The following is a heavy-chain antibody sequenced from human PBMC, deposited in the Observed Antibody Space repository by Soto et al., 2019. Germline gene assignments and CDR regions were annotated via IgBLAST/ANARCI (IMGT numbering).Heavy chain of an antibody. V-gene: IGHV3-53*04. Sequence: GGSLRLSCAASGFTVSSNYMSWVRQAPGKGLEWVSVIYSGGSTYYADSVKGRFTISRHNSKNTLYLQMNSLRAEDTAVYYCARDPGGYDTDGAFDIWGQGTMVTVSS. D-gene: IGHD5-12*01. CDR3: ARDPGGYDTDGAFDI. J-gene: IGHJ3*02. CDR2: IYSGGST. CDR1: GFTVSSNY.